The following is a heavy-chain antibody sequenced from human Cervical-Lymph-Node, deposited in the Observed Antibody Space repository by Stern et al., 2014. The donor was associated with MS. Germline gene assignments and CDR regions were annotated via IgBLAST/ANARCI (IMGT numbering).Heavy chain of an antibody. CDR3: AKGAVALMVFAPDS. J-gene: IGHJ4*02. CDR1: GFTFSTHG. CDR2: ISYDGTNK. V-gene: IGHV3-30*18. D-gene: IGHD2-8*01. Sequence: QMQLVQSGGGVIQPGRSLTLSCAASGFTFSTHGMHWVRQAPGKGLEWEALISYDGTNKYYPDSVKGRFTISRDNSKSTLYLQMNSLRPEDTALYYCAKGAVALMVFAPDSWGQGTLVTVSS.